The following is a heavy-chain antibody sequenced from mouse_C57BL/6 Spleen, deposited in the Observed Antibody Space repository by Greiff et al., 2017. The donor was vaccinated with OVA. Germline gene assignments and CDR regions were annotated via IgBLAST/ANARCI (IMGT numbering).Heavy chain of an antibody. D-gene: IGHD1-1*01. CDR1: GYTFTNYW. J-gene: IGHJ2*01. CDR3: ARGDYGSSFYYFDY. Sequence: VQLVESGAELVRPGTSVKMSCKASGYTFTNYWIGWAKQRPGHGLEWIGDIYPGGGYTNYNEKFKGKATLTADKSSSTAYMQFSSLTSEDSAIYYCARGDYGSSFYYFDYWGQGTTLTVSS. V-gene: IGHV1-63*01. CDR2: IYPGGGYT.